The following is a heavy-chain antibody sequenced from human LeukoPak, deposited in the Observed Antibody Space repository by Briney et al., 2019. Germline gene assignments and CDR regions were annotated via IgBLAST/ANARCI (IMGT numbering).Heavy chain of an antibody. D-gene: IGHD1-14*01. J-gene: IGHJ4*02. CDR3: ATETIGRHYDY. V-gene: IGHV3-21*01. CDR2: IGPTGTDR. CDR1: GFAFSSCG. Sequence: GGSLRLSCAASGFAFSSCGFNWVRQAPGKGLEWVSSIGPTGTDRYYADSVRGRFTISRDNAKNSMYLQMDSLRDEGTAVYYCATETIGRHYDYWGQGTLLTVSS.